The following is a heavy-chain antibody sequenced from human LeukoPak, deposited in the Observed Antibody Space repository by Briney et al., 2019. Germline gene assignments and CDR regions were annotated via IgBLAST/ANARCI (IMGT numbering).Heavy chain of an antibody. Sequence: PGGSLRLSCAASGFTFSSYGMHWVRQAPGKGLEWVAVISYDGSNKYYADSVKGRFTISRDNSKNTLYLQMNSLRAEDTAVYYCARENPSNWGRGYFDYWGQGTLVTVSS. CDR1: GFTFSSYG. CDR2: ISYDGSNK. J-gene: IGHJ4*02. CDR3: ARENPSNWGRGYFDY. D-gene: IGHD7-27*01. V-gene: IGHV3-30*19.